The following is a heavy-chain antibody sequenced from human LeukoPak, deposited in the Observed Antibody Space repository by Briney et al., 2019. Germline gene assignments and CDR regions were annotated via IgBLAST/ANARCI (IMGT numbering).Heavy chain of an antibody. V-gene: IGHV3-73*01. J-gene: IGHJ3*02. CDR1: GFTFSGSA. D-gene: IGHD3-22*01. Sequence: PGGSLTLSCAAPGFTFSGSAMHWVRQASGKGLEWVGRIRSKANSYATAYAASVKGRFTISRDDSKNTAYLQMNSLKTEDTAVYYCTSYYDSSGYSYDAFDIWGQGTMVTVSS. CDR3: TSYYDSSGYSYDAFDI. CDR2: IRSKANSYAT.